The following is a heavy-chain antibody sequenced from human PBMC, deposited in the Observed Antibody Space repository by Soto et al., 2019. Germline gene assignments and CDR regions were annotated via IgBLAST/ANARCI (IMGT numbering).Heavy chain of an antibody. D-gene: IGHD3-10*01. J-gene: IGHJ4*02. V-gene: IGHV3-13*01. CDR2: IGTSDDT. Sequence: YGFTFSPYSMHWLRPATGKGLAWVSSIGTSDDTYYAVSVKGRFTISRENAKESLYLQMNSLRAGDTAVYYCARGGREASGSYPGRDFWGQGILVTVSS. CDR1: GFTFSPYS. CDR3: ARGGREASGSYPGRDF.